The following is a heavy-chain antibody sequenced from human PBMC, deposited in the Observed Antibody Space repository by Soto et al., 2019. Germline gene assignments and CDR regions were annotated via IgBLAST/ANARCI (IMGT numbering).Heavy chain of an antibody. CDR1: GGSFSGYY. V-gene: IGHV4-34*01. Sequence: PSETLSLTCAVYGGSFSGYYWSWIRQPPGKGLEWIGEINHSGSTNYNPSLKSRVTISVDTSKNQFSLKLSSVTAADTAVYYCARGGVIVVVPALPGSSFDPWGQGTLVTVSS. D-gene: IGHD2-2*01. CDR3: ARGGVIVVVPALPGSSFDP. CDR2: INHSGST. J-gene: IGHJ5*02.